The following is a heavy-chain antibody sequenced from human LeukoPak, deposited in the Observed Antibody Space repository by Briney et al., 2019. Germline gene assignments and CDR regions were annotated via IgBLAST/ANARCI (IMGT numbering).Heavy chain of an antibody. V-gene: IGHV3-48*03. CDR2: ISSSGSTI. CDR1: GFTFSSYE. Sequence: GALRLSCAASGFTFSSYEMNWVRQAPGKGLEWVSYISSSGSTIYYADSVKGRFTISRDNAKNSLYLQMNSLRAEDTAVYYCARDDPTGEFDYWGQGTLVTVSS. D-gene: IGHD3-16*01. CDR3: ARDDPTGEFDY. J-gene: IGHJ4*02.